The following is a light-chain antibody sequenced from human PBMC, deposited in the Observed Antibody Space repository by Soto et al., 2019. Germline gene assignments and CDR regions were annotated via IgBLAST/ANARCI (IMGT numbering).Light chain of an antibody. CDR3: SLYASTNTFV. V-gene: IGLV2-23*02. CDR1: SSDIGRYNH. CDR2: EAT. J-gene: IGLJ3*02. Sequence: QSALTQPASVSGSPGQSITISCTGTSSDIGRYNHVSWYQQHPGKPPKLMIYEATKRPSGVSNRFSGSKSGNTASLTISGLQAEDEADYYCSLYASTNTFVFGGGTKVTVL.